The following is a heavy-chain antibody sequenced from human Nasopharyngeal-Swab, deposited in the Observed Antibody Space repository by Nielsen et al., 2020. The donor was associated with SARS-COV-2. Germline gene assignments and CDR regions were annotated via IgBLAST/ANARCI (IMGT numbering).Heavy chain of an antibody. CDR2: ISSSSSYT. Sequence: GESLKISCAASGLTFSDYYMSWIRQAPGKGLEWVSYISSSSSYTNYADSVKGRFTISRDNAKNSLYLQMNSLRAEDTAVYYCARAALTVTYSFDYWGQGTLVTVSS. V-gene: IGHV3-11*05. CDR3: ARAALTVTYSFDY. J-gene: IGHJ4*02. D-gene: IGHD3-16*01. CDR1: GLTFSDYY.